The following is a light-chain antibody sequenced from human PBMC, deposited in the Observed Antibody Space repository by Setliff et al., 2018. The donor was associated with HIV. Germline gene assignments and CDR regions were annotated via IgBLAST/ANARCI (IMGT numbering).Light chain of an antibody. CDR1: FSNIGSNT. V-gene: IGLV1-44*01. CDR2: IDD. J-gene: IGLJ1*01. Sequence: QSVLTQPPSVSGTPGQRVIISCSGSFSNIGSNTVNWYQQLPGTGPKLLVYIDDQRPSGVPDRFSGSKSVTSASLAISGLQSEDEADYYCAAWQDGLDGYVFGSGTKVTVL. CDR3: AAWQDGLDGYV.